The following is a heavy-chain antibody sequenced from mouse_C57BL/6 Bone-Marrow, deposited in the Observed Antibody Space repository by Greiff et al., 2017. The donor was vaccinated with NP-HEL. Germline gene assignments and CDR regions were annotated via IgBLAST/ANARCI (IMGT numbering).Heavy chain of an antibody. V-gene: IGHV1-82*01. Sequence: VQLQQSGPELVKPGASVKISCKASGYAFSSSWMNWVKQRPGKGLEWIGRIYPGDGDTNYNGKFKGKATLTADKSSSTAYMQLSSLTSEDSAVYFCAREGQLRYTDAMDYWGQGTSVTVSS. CDR3: AREGQLRYTDAMDY. J-gene: IGHJ4*01. CDR1: GYAFSSSW. CDR2: IYPGDGDT. D-gene: IGHD3-2*02.